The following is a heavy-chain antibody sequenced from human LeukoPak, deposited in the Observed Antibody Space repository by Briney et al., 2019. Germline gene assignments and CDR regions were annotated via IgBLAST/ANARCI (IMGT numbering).Heavy chain of an antibody. CDR1: GGSISSYY. D-gene: IGHD3-3*01. V-gene: IGHV4-59*01. Sequence: PSETLSLTCTVSGGSISSYYWSWIRQPPGKGLEWIGYIYYSGSTSYNPSLKSRVTISVDTSKNQFSLKLSSVTAADTAVYYCARGASGYDFWSGYWGAFDICGQGTMVTVSS. CDR3: ARGASGYDFWSGYWGAFDI. CDR2: IYYSGST. J-gene: IGHJ3*02.